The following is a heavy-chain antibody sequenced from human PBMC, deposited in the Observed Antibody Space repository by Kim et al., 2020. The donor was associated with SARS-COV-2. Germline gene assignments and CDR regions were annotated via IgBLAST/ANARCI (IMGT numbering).Heavy chain of an antibody. J-gene: IGHJ4*02. Sequence: GGSLRLSCAASGFTFSNYGMHWVRQAPGKGLEWVAVISYDGRKTFYADSVKGRFTISRDNSKNTLYLHMNSLRVEDTALYFCAKDRFQQITFDYWGRGTLVTVSS. V-gene: IGHV3-30*18. CDR3: AKDRFQQITFDY. CDR1: GFTFSNYG. D-gene: IGHD3-16*01. CDR2: ISYDGRKT.